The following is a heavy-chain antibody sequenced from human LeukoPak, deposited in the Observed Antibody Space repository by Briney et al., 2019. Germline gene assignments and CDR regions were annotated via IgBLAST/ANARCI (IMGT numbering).Heavy chain of an antibody. J-gene: IGHJ6*03. CDR2: ISWDCGST. CDR3: AKDGQEGRYSSVRGVYYYMDV. CDR1: GFTFDDYT. Sequence: GGSLRLSCAASGFTFDDYTKHWVRQAPGKGLEWVSLISWDCGSTYYADSVKGRFTISRDNSKNSLYLQMNSLRTEDTALYYCAKDGQEGRYSSVRGVYYYMDVWGKGTTVTVS. D-gene: IGHD6-19*01. V-gene: IGHV3-43*01.